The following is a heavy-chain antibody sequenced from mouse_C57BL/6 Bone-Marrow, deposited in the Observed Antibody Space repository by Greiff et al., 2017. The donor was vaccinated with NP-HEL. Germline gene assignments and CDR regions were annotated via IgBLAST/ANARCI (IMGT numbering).Heavy chain of an antibody. CDR2: IRNKANGYTT. CDR1: GFTFTDYY. D-gene: IGHD1-1*01. V-gene: IGHV7-3*01. Sequence: EVKLMESGGGLVQPGGSLSLSCAASGFTFTDYYMSWVRQPPGKALEWLGFIRNKANGYTTEYSASVKGRFTISRDNSQSILYHQMNTLRAEDSATYYYASDIYYGSRRWYFDDWGTGTTVTVSS. CDR3: ASDIYYGSRRWYFDD. J-gene: IGHJ1*03.